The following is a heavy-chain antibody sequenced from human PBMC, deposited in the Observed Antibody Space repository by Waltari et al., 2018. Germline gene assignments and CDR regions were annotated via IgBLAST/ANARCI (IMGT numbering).Heavy chain of an antibody. Sequence: EVQLVESGGGLVKPGGSLRLSCAASGFTFSSYSMNWVRQAPGKGLEWVSSISSSSYIYYADSVKGRFTISRDNAKNSLYLQMNSLRAEDTAVYYCARVLYDIRPNGPYYFDYWGQGTLVTVSS. J-gene: IGHJ4*02. V-gene: IGHV3-21*01. CDR2: ISSSSYI. CDR1: GFTFSSYS. CDR3: ARVLYDIRPNGPYYFDY. D-gene: IGHD3-9*01.